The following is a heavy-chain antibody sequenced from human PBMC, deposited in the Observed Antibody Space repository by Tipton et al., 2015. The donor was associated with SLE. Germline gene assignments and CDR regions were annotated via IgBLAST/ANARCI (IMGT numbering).Heavy chain of an antibody. CDR2: LYYGGRP. D-gene: IGHD2-15*01. V-gene: IGHV4-39*07. CDR1: GGSITSSAYY. CDR3: ARVLLVDLGNDAFDI. J-gene: IGHJ3*02. Sequence: TLSLTCTVFGGSITSSAYYWGWIRQPPGKGLEWIGSLYYGGRPFYSPSLKSRVIISLDTSENQFSLKLSSVTAADTALYYCARVLLVDLGNDAFDIWGQGTMVTVSS.